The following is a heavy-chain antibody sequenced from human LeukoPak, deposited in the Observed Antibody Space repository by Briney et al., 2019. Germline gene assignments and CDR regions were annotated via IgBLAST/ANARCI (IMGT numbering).Heavy chain of an antibody. D-gene: IGHD6-13*01. CDR2: IYYSGST. J-gene: IGHJ4*02. CDR1: GGSISSNY. Sequence: SETLSLTCTVSGGSISSNYWSWIRQPPGKGLEWIGYIYYSGSTNHNPSLKSRVTISVDTSKNQFSLKLSSVTAADTAVYYCASPAAAGNYFDYWGQGTLVTVSS. V-gene: IGHV4-59*01. CDR3: ASPAAAGNYFDY.